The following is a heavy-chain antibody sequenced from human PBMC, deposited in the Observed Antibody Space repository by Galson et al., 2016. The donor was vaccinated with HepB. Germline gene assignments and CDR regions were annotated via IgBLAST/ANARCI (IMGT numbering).Heavy chain of an antibody. D-gene: IGHD6-13*01. Sequence: SLRLSCAASGFTFSSYWMHWVRQAPGKGLVWVSRILSDGSGTMYADSVKGRFTISRDDAKNTLYLQMNSLRAEDTAVYYCTRGAIVAATTPYYYYNMDVWGQGTTVTVS. CDR2: ILSDGSGT. CDR1: GFTFSSYW. V-gene: IGHV3-74*03. CDR3: TRGAIVAATTPYYYYNMDV. J-gene: IGHJ6*02.